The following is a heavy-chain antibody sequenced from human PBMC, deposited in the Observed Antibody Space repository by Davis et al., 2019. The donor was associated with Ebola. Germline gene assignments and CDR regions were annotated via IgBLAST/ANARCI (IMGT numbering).Heavy chain of an antibody. CDR3: ARVDVSSAFDI. V-gene: IGHV3-21*01. CDR2: ICSSSNYI. D-gene: IGHD3-16*01. J-gene: IGHJ3*02. CDR1: GFTFSSNS. Sequence: GSLRLSCAASGFTFSSNSMNWVRQAPGKGPEWVPFICSSSNYIYYADSVKVRFTVSRDNAKNSLYLQMNSLRAEDTAVYYCARVDVSSAFDIWGRGTMVTVSS.